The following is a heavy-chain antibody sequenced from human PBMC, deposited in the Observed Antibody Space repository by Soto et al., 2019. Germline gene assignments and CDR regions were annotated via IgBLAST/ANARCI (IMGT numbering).Heavy chain of an antibody. D-gene: IGHD6-19*01. CDR1: GFTVSDS. CDR3: ARDASGPFDY. J-gene: IGHJ4*02. V-gene: IGHV3-53*01. CDR2: IHSDGST. Sequence: GGSLRLSCSVAGFTVSDSMSWVRQAPGKGLECVSFIHSDGSTHYTDSVRGRFTISRDNSRNTLYLQMDRLRVDDTAVYFCARDASGPFDYWGQGTLVTVSS.